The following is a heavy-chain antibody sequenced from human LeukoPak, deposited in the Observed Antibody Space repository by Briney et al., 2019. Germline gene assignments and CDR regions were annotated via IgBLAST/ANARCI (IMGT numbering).Heavy chain of an antibody. CDR1: GGSFSSTTYY. J-gene: IGHJ4*02. CDR3: ARVGIDWLSTFFDY. Sequence: SETLSLTCSVSGGSFSSTTYYWGWIRQPPGKGLEWIGSIYYSGSTYYNPSLKSRVTISVDTSKNQFSLKLSSVTAADTAVYYCARVGIDWLSTFFDYWGQGTLVTVSS. D-gene: IGHD3-9*01. V-gene: IGHV4-39*07. CDR2: IYYSGST.